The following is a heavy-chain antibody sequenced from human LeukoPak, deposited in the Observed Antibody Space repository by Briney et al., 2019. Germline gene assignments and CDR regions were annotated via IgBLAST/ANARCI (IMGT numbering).Heavy chain of an antibody. J-gene: IGHJ6*03. D-gene: IGHD4-17*01. CDR1: GYTFTGYY. Sequence: ASVKVSCKASGYTFTGYYMHWVRQAPGQGLEWMGWINPNSGGTNYAQKFQGRVTMTRDTSISTAYMELSRLRSDDTAMYYCARHSPHYDYAQPYYYYYMDVWGKGTTVTVSS. CDR3: ARHSPHYDYAQPYYYYYMDV. CDR2: INPNSGGT. V-gene: IGHV1-2*02.